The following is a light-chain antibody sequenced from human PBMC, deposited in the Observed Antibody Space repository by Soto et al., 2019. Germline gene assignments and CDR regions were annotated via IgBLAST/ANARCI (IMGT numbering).Light chain of an antibody. CDR2: EVS. Sequence: QSALTQPASVSGSPGQSITISCTGTSSDVGGYNYVSWYQQHPGKAPKLIIYEVSSRPSGVSNRFSGSKSGNTASLTISGLQAEDEADYYCSSYSTSTTLEVFGTGTKVTVL. CDR1: SSDVGGYNY. CDR3: SSYSTSTTLEV. J-gene: IGLJ1*01. V-gene: IGLV2-14*01.